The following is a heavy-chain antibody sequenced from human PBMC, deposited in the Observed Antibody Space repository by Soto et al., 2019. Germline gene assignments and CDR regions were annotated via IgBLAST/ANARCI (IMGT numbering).Heavy chain of an antibody. D-gene: IGHD3-3*02. V-gene: IGHV3-23*01. CDR3: AKERFSTAFDS. CDR1: GFTFSSYA. Sequence: GGSLRLSCAASGFTFSSYAMSWVRQVPGKGLEWVSTISGGGFATYHADSVKGRITISRDNSKNTLYLQMSSLRADDTAVYYCAKERFSTAFDSWGQGTLVTVSS. J-gene: IGHJ4*02. CDR2: ISGGGFAT.